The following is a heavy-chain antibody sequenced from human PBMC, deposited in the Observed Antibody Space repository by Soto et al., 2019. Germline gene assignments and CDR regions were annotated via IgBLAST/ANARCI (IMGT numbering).Heavy chain of an antibody. J-gene: IGHJ4*02. Sequence: QVQLVESGGGVVQPGRSLRLSCAASGFTFRRYALHWVRQAPGKGLEWVAVISDDGNIQYYADSVKGRFTISRDNFRNTVHLQMNSLRAEDTAVYFCASDPPGGSYFLDQRGQGTLVTVSS. V-gene: IGHV3-30-3*01. CDR1: GFTFRRYA. CDR3: ASDPPGGSYFLDQ. D-gene: IGHD2-15*01. CDR2: ISDDGNIQ.